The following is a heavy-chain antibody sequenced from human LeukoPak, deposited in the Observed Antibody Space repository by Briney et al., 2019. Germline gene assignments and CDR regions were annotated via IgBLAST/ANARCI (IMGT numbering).Heavy chain of an antibody. D-gene: IGHD6-13*01. Sequence: PGGSLRLSCAASGFTFSSYAMSWVRQAPGKGLEWVSAISGSGGSTYYLDSVKGRFTISRDNSKNTLYLQMNSLRAEDTAVYYCAKDFDGSTWFGRNYMDVWGKGTTVTVSS. J-gene: IGHJ6*03. CDR2: ISGSGGST. CDR1: GFTFSSYA. CDR3: AKDFDGSTWFGRNYMDV. V-gene: IGHV3-23*01.